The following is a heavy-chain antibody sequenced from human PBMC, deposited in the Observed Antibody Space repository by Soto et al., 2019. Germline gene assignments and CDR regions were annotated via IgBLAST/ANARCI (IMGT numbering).Heavy chain of an antibody. V-gene: IGHV3-48*03. CDR3: ARGNTTIQGDLSYYNWMDV. J-gene: IGHJ6*02. D-gene: IGHD1-1*01. Sequence: GGSLRLSCEASGFTLRSYEMNWVRQAPGKGLEWISYITSSTRTTYYADSVKGRFIISRDNARKSVYLQMNSLRVEDTAIYYCARGNTTIQGDLSYYNWMDVWGQGTTVTVSS. CDR1: GFTLRSYE. CDR2: ITSSTRTT.